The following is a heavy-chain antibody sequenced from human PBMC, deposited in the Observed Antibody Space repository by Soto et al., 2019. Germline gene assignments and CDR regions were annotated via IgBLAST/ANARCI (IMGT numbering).Heavy chain of an antibody. V-gene: IGHV1-46*01. D-gene: IGHD3-3*01. CDR3: ATAADVSYDFWRCYTIDY. CDR1: GYTFTSYY. CDR2: INPSGGST. Sequence: QVQLVQSGAEVKKPGASVKVSCKASGYTFTSYYMHWVRQAPGQGLEWMGIINPSGGSTSYAQKFRCRGNMTRDTPTSKVYMQLSSLGSDDTAVYYYATAADVSYDFWRCYTIDYWGQGSLVTVSS. J-gene: IGHJ4*02.